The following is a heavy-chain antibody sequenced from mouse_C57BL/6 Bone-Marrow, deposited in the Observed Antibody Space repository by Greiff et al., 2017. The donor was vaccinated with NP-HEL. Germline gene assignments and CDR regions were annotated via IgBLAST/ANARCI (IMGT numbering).Heavy chain of an antibody. V-gene: IGHV1-81*01. CDR2: IYPRSGNT. CDR3: ARSVFYRAMDY. Sequence: VKLQQSGAELARPGASVKLSCKASGYTFTSYGISWVKQRTGQGLEWIGEIYPRSGNTYYNEKFKGKATLTADKSSSTAYMELRSLTSEDSAVYFCARSVFYRAMDYWGQGTSVTVSS. J-gene: IGHJ4*01. D-gene: IGHD2-12*01. CDR1: GYTFTSYG.